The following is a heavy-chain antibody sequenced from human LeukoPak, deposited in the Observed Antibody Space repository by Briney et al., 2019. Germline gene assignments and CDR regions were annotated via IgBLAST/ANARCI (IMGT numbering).Heavy chain of an antibody. CDR1: GFTFSSYA. CDR2: ISYDGSNK. CDR3: ARPRGGQWLVQDYFDY. V-gene: IGHV3-30-3*01. Sequence: GGSLRLSCAASGFTFSSYAMHWVRQAPGKGLEWVAVISYDGSNKYYADSVKGRFTISRDNSKNTLYLQMNSLRAEDTAVYYCARPRGGQWLVQDYFDYWGQGTLVTVSS. D-gene: IGHD6-19*01. J-gene: IGHJ4*02.